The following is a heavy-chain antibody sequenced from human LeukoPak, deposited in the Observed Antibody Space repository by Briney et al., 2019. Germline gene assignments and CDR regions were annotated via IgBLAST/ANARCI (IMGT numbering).Heavy chain of an antibody. Sequence: GGSLRLSCAASGFTFSSYWMHWVRQAPGKGLVWVSRITGDESNARYADSVKGRFTISRGNAKNTLFLQMNSLRAEDTAVYYCARDYGMDVWGQGTTVTVSS. CDR3: ARDYGMDV. CDR2: ITGDESNA. CDR1: GFTFSSYW. J-gene: IGHJ6*02. V-gene: IGHV3-74*01.